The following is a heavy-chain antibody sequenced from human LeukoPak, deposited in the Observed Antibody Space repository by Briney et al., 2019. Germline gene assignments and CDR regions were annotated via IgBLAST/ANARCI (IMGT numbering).Heavy chain of an antibody. CDR1: GFTFSDYY. D-gene: IGHD3-22*01. V-gene: IGHV3-11*01. Sequence: GGSLRLSCTASGFTFSDYYMNWVRQAPGKGLEWISYIRNSGSATYYADPVEGRFTISRDNAKNSLYLQMNSLRPEDTAMYYCTRGAEVSGYPVFQHWGQGALVTVSS. CDR2: IRNSGSAT. CDR3: TRGAEVSGYPVFQH. J-gene: IGHJ4*02.